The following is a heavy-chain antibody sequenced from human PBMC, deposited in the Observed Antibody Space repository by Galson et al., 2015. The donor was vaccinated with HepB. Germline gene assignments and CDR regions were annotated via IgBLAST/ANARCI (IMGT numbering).Heavy chain of an antibody. CDR3: ARDLGVRDQGGFDY. V-gene: IGHV6-1*01. J-gene: IGHJ4*02. Sequence: CAISGDSVSSNSAAWNWIRQSPSRGLEWLGRTYYRSKWYNDYAVSVKSRITINPDTSKNQFSLQLNSVTPEDTAVYYCARDLGVRDQGGFDYWGQGTLVTVSS. D-gene: IGHD3-10*01. CDR1: GDSVSSNSAA. CDR2: TYYRSKWYN.